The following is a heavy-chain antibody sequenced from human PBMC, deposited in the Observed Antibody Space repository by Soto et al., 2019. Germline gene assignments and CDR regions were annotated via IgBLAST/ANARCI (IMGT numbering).Heavy chain of an antibody. CDR3: ARVAYCGGDCYRGFDP. D-gene: IGHD2-21*02. J-gene: IGHJ5*02. CDR2: IYHGST. V-gene: IGHV4-59*12. CDR1: GGSISSYY. Sequence: SETLSLTCTVSGGSISSYYWSWIRQPPGKGLEWIGYIYHGSTYYNPSLKSRATISVDRAKNQLSLKLSSVTAADTAVYYCARVAYCGGDCYRGFDPWGQGTLVTVSS.